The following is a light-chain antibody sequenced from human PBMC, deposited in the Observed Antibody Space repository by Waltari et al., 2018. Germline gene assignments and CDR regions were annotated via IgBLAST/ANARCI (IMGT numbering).Light chain of an antibody. CDR3: QQYNNWPPLT. Sequence: GERATLSCRASQSVSSNLAWYQQKPGQAPRLLIYGASTRATGIPARFSGSGSGTEFILTISSLQSEDFAVYYCQQYNNWPPLTFGGGTKVEIK. V-gene: IGKV3-15*01. CDR1: QSVSSN. CDR2: GAS. J-gene: IGKJ4*01.